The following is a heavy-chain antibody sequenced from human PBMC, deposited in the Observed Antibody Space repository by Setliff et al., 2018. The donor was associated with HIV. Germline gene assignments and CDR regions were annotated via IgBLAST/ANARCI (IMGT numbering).Heavy chain of an antibody. CDR3: ARDRNSYGYPEWYFDL. Sequence: SVKVSCKASGGTFSSYAISWVRQAPGQGLEWMGGIIPIFGTANYAQKFQGRVTITADESTSTAYMELSSLTSEDTAVYYCARDRNSYGYPEWYFDLWGRGTLVTVSS. D-gene: IGHD5-18*01. CDR1: GGTFSSYA. CDR2: IIPIFGTA. V-gene: IGHV1-69*13. J-gene: IGHJ2*01.